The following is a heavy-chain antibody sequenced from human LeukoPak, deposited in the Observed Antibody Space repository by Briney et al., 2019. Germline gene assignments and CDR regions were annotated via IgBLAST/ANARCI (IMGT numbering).Heavy chain of an antibody. J-gene: IGHJ4*02. CDR3: ARLNFGDDY. V-gene: IGHV3-53*01. CDR1: GFNVGSKH. D-gene: IGHD4-17*01. Sequence: PGASLRLSCAASGFNVGSKHMNWVRQAPGKGLEWVSGIYPGGDSYYADSLKGRFIISRDISKNTVLLQMNSLRDEDTAVYYCARLNFGDDYWGQGALVTVSS. CDR2: IYPGGDS.